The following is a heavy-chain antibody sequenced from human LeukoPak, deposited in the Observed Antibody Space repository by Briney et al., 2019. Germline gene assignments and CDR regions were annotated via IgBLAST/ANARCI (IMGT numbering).Heavy chain of an antibody. V-gene: IGHV1-8*01. CDR1: GYTFTSFD. Sequence: ASVKVSCKASGYTFTSFDINWVRQATGQGLEWMGWMNPTSGNTGYAQKFQGRVTMTRNTSINTAYMELRSLRSEDTGVYYCARAGPPKFVGDCSDPRCYTNWFDPWGQGTLVTVSP. D-gene: IGHD2-2*02. CDR3: ARAGPPKFVGDCSDPRCYTNWFDP. J-gene: IGHJ5*02. CDR2: MNPTSGNT.